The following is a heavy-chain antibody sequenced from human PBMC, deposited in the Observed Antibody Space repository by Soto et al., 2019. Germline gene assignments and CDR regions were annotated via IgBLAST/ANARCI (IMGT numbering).Heavy chain of an antibody. D-gene: IGHD2-15*01. CDR1: GGSISSGDYY. V-gene: IGHV4-30-4*01. Sequence: KPSETLSLTCTVSGGSISSGDYYWSWIRQPPGKGLEWIGYIYYSGSTYYNPSLKSRVTISVDTSKNQFSLKLSSVTAADTAVYYCARARGARYFDYWGQGTLVTVSS. CDR2: IYYSGST. J-gene: IGHJ4*02. CDR3: ARARGARYFDY.